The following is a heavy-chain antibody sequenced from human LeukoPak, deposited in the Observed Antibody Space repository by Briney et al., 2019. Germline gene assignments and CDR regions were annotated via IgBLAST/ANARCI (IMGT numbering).Heavy chain of an antibody. Sequence: GASVKVSCKASGYTFTNYYIHWVRQAPGQGLEWMGIINPSGDNTWYAQKFQGRVTMNRDMSTSTAYMELSSLRSEDTAVYYCARDNSVGDTAWWFDPWGQGTLVTVSS. CDR2: INPSGDNT. J-gene: IGHJ5*02. D-gene: IGHD1-26*01. CDR1: GYTFTNYY. V-gene: IGHV1-46*01. CDR3: ARDNSVGDTAWWFDP.